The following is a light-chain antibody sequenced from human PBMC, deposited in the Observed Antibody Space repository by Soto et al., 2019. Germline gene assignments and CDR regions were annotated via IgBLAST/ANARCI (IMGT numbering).Light chain of an antibody. CDR2: EVS. Sequence: QSALTQPPSASGSPGQSVTISCTGPISDVGGYNYVSWYQQHPGKAPKLMIYEVSKRPSGVPDRFSGSKSGNTASLTVSGLQAEDEADYYCSSYAGSNNFVVFGGGTKLTVL. CDR1: ISDVGGYNY. J-gene: IGLJ2*01. CDR3: SSYAGSNNFVV. V-gene: IGLV2-8*01.